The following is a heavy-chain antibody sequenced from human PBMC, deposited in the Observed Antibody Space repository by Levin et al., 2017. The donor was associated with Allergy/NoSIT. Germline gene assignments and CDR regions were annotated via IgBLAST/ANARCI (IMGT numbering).Heavy chain of an antibody. V-gene: IGHV5-51*01. D-gene: IGHD1-14*01. Sequence: GGSLRLSCKASGYSFASYWLGWVRQTPGKGLQYMGVIFPRDSDTRYSPSLQGHVTISADESINTAYLQWSSLKASDTGIYFCVRGGNRANYDWFDTWGQGTQVTVSS. J-gene: IGHJ5*02. CDR1: GYSFASYW. CDR3: VRGGNRANYDWFDT. CDR2: IFPRDSDT.